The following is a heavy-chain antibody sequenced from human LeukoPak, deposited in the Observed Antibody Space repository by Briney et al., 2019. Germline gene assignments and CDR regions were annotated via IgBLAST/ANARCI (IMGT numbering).Heavy chain of an antibody. CDR3: AELGITMIGGV. CDR2: INNDGGGT. CDR1: GFTFSNYW. Sequence: RPGGSLRLSCTASGFTFSNYWIHWVRQPPGKGLVWVSRINNDGGGTIYADSVRGRFTISRDNARNTLYLQMNSLRAEDTAVYYCAELGITMIGGVWGKGTTVTISS. J-gene: IGHJ6*04. D-gene: IGHD3-10*02. V-gene: IGHV3-74*01.